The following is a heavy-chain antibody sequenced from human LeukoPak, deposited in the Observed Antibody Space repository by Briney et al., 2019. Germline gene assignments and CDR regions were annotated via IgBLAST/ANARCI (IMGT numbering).Heavy chain of an antibody. CDR3: ARHGARGGFWSGYYPFDY. CDR1: GFTFSTYG. V-gene: IGHV3-30*02. D-gene: IGHD3-3*01. CDR2: IRYDGSNK. Sequence: GGSLRLSCAASGFTFSTYGMHWVRQAPGKGLEWVAFIRYDGSNKYYADSAKGRFTISRDNAKNSLYLQMNSLRAEDTAVYYCARHGARGGFWSGYYPFDYWGQGTLVTVSS. J-gene: IGHJ4*02.